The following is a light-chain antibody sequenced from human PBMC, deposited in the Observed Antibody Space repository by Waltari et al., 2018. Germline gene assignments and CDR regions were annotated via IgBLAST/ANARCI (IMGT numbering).Light chain of an antibody. V-gene: IGKV3-20*01. CDR2: GAS. Sequence: EIVLTQSPGTLSLSLGERAPVSCRASQSVSRALAWYQQKPGQAPRLLICGASTRATGIPDRFSGSGSGTDFSLTISRLEPDDFAVYYCQHYLKLPVTFGQGTTVEI. CDR3: QHYLKLPVT. J-gene: IGKJ1*01. CDR1: QSVSRA.